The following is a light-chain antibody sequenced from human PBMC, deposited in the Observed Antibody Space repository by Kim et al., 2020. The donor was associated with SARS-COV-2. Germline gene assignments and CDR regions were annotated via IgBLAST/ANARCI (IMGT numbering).Light chain of an antibody. V-gene: IGLV8-61*01. CDR2: DTN. J-gene: IGLJ3*02. CDR3: VLDMGGGIWV. Sequence: GGTDARTCALSAGSVASTFDPSGYQQTPGQARRTLISDTNSRASGVPDGFSGSIFGNKAALAVAGAQTDDESDYYCVLDMGGGIWVFGGGTKVTVL. CDR1: AGSVASTFD.